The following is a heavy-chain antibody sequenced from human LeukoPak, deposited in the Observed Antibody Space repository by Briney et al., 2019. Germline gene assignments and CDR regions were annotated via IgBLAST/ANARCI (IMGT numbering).Heavy chain of an antibody. CDR2: IYKNGNT. CDR3: ARGWGGPYFYDTTGPPHAFDI. Sequence: SETLSLTCTVSGGSLTGYYWSWIRQSPGKALEWIGYIYKNGNTKDNPSLRSRVTMSVDASKTQFSLELDSVTAADTAVYYCARGWGGPYFYDTTGPPHAFDIWGQGTMVTVSS. CDR1: GGSLTGYY. J-gene: IGHJ3*02. V-gene: IGHV4-59*01. D-gene: IGHD1-1*01.